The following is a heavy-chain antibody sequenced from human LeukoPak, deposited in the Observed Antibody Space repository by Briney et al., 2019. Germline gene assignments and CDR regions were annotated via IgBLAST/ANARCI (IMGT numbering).Heavy chain of an antibody. D-gene: IGHD6-19*01. CDR2: INPNSGGT. J-gene: IGHJ4*02. Sequence: ASVKVSCKASGYTFTGYYMHWVRQAPGQGLEWMGWINPNSGGTNYAQKFQGRVTMTRDTSISTAYMELSSLRSEDTAVYYCARADSSGHFDYWGQGTLVTVSS. CDR3: ARADSSGHFDY. V-gene: IGHV1-2*02. CDR1: GYTFTGYY.